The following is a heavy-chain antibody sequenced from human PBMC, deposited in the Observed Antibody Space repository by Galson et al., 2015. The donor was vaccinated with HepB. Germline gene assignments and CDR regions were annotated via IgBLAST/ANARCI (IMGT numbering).Heavy chain of an antibody. J-gene: IGHJ4*02. D-gene: IGHD3-16*01. V-gene: IGHV4-31*03. CDR3: ARAGRTGRMGQRTRVWGPIDY. CDR1: GGSISSGGYY. CDR2: IYYSGST. Sequence: TLSLTCTVSGGSISSGGYYWSWIRQHPGKGLEWIGYIYYSGSTYYNPSLKSRVTISVDTSKNQFSLKLSSVTAADTAVYYCARAGRTGRMGQRTRVWGPIDYWGQGTLVTVSS.